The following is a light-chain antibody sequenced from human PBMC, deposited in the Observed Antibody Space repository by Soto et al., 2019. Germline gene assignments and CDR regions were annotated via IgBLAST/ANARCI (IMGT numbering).Light chain of an antibody. CDR2: CAS. J-gene: IGKJ3*01. CDR3: QQYNKWPPFT. V-gene: IGKV3-15*01. CDR1: QRVSSN. Sequence: EIVMTQSPATLSVSPGERATLSCRARQRVSSNLAWYQQKPGQAPRLLIYCASTRATGIPARFSGSGSGTEVTLTISSLQSEDFAVNYCQQYNKWPPFTFGPGTKVDIK.